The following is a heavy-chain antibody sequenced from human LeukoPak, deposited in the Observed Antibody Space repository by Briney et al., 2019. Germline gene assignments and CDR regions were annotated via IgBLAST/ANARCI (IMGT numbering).Heavy chain of an antibody. J-gene: IGHJ4*02. V-gene: IGHV1-46*01. Sequence: ASVKVSCKASGYTLSTYSMHWVRQAPGQGPEWMGLINPGDATTTYAQKFQGRVTMTGDTSTSTVYMELSSLRSEDTAMYYCAKDCGVGGNRDHWGQGTLVTVSP. CDR2: INPGDATT. CDR1: GYTLSTYS. CDR3: AKDCGVGGNRDH. D-gene: IGHD4-23*01.